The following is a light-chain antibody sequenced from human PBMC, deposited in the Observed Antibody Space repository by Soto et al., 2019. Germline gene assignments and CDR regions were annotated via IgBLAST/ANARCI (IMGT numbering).Light chain of an antibody. V-gene: IGKV3-20*01. J-gene: IGKJ3*01. CDR3: QQYGSSLFT. Sequence: EIVLTQSPGTLSLSPGERATLSCRASQSVSSSYLAWYQQKPGQAPRLLIYGASSRATGIPDRFSGSGSGTDFTLTISRLEPEDFSVYYCQQYGSSLFTFGPGTEGDI. CDR1: QSVSSSY. CDR2: GAS.